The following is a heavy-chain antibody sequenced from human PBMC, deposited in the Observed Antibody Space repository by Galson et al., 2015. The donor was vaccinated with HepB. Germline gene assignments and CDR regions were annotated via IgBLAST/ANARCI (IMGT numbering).Heavy chain of an antibody. CDR1: GFTFSSYA. V-gene: IGHV3-23*01. Sequence: SLRLSCAASGFTFSSYAMSWVRQAPGKGLEWVSAISGSGGSTYYADSVKGRFTISRDNSKNTLYLQMNSLRAEDTAVYYCAKDRGYCTNGVCYGFDAFDIWGQGTMVTVSS. D-gene: IGHD2-8*01. CDR2: ISGSGGST. J-gene: IGHJ3*02. CDR3: AKDRGYCTNGVCYGFDAFDI.